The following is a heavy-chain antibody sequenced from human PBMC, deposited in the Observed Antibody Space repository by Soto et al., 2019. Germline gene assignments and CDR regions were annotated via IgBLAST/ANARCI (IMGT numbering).Heavy chain of an antibody. J-gene: IGHJ5*02. CDR3: ARLYCTTSTCDSWFDP. CDR2: IDPRDSYV. V-gene: IGHV5-10-1*01. Sequence: PGESLKISCKSTGSGFWISWVRQMPGKGLEWMGRIDPRDSYVNYSPSFQGHVTISVDKSISTAYLQWGSLKASDTAMYYCARLYCTTSTCDSWFDPWGQGTLVTVSS. D-gene: IGHD2-2*01. CDR1: GSGFW.